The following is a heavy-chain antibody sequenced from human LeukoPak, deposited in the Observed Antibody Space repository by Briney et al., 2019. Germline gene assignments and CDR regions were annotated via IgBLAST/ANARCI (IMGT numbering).Heavy chain of an antibody. CDR1: GGSFNGYY. D-gene: IGHD6-13*01. CDR2: INHSGST. J-gene: IGHJ6*02. V-gene: IGHV4-34*01. CDR3: ARALSSSWYYYGMDV. Sequence: SETLSLTCAVYGGSFNGYYWSWIRQPPGKGLEWIGEINHSGSTNYNPSLKSRVTISVDTSKNQFSLKLSSVTAADTAVYYCARALSSSWYYYGMDVWGQGTTVTVSS.